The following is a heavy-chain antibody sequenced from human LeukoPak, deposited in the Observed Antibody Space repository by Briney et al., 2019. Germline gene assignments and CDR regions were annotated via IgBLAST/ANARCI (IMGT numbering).Heavy chain of an antibody. CDR3: ARANSNYVVYYYGMDV. CDR2: IYYGGST. Sequence: SETLSLTCTVSGGSISSYYWSWIRQPPGKGLEWIGYIYYGGSTNYNPSLKSRVTISVDTSKNQFSLKLSSVTAADTAVYYCARANSNYVVYYYGMDVWGQGTTVTVSS. V-gene: IGHV4-59*01. D-gene: IGHD4-4*01. J-gene: IGHJ6*02. CDR1: GGSISSYY.